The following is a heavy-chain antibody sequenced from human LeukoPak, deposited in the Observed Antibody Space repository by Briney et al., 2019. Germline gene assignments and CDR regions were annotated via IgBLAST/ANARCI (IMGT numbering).Heavy chain of an antibody. CDR1: GFTFSGYW. Sequence: GGSLRLSCAASGFTFSGYWMSWVRQAPGKGLEWVANIRQDGSEKYYVDSVKGRFAISRDNAKNSLYLQMNSLRAEDTAVYYCARDGDVSGYSDWGQGTLVTVSS. CDR2: IRQDGSEK. J-gene: IGHJ4*02. V-gene: IGHV3-7*01. D-gene: IGHD3-22*01. CDR3: ARDGDVSGYSD.